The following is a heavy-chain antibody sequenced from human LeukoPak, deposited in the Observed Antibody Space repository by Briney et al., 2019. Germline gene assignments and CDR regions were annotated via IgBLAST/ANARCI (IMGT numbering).Heavy chain of an antibody. Sequence: GGSLRLSCAASGFTFSSYAMSWVRQAPGKGLEWVANIKQDGSEKYYVDSVQGRFTISRDNAKNSLYLQMNSLRAEDTAVYYCAREIGIAADWGQGTLVTVSS. CDR3: AREIGIAAD. J-gene: IGHJ4*02. CDR1: GFTFSSYA. V-gene: IGHV3-7*05. D-gene: IGHD6-13*01. CDR2: IKQDGSEK.